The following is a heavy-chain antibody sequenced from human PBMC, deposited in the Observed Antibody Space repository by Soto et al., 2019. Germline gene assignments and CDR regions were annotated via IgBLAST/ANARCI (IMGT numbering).Heavy chain of an antibody. CDR3: ARVGGYEGGGYYYYYYYRDV. V-gene: IGHV4-59*01. CDR1: GGSISSYY. J-gene: IGHJ6*03. Sequence: SDTLSLTCTVSGGSISSYYWSWIRQPPGKGLEWIGYIYYSGSTNYNPSLKSRVTISVDTSKNQFSLKLSSVTAADTAVYYCARVGGYEGGGYYYYYYYRDVWGKGTTVTVSS. CDR2: IYYSGST. D-gene: IGHD5-12*01.